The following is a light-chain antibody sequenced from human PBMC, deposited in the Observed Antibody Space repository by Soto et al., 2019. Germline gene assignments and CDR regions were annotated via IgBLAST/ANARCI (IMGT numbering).Light chain of an antibody. V-gene: IGLV1-44*01. CDR1: SSNIGSKT. Sequence: QSVLTQPPSASGTPGQRVTISCSGSSSNIGSKTVNWYQKLPGTAPKLLIYSTNQRPSGVPDRFSGSKSGTSASLAISGLQYEDEADYYCAGWDDSRGASDVFGTGTKLTVL. CDR2: STN. J-gene: IGLJ1*01. CDR3: AGWDDSRGASDV.